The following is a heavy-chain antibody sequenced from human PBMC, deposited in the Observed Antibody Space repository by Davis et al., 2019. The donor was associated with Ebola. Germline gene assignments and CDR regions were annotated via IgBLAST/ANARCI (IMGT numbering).Heavy chain of an antibody. Sequence: PGGSLRLSCETSGFIFRNYVMSWVRQAPGKGLEWVSSINILSTYIYYADSVRGRFTISRDNAKNSLSLQMNSLRAEDTAVYYCARDGAKWELLLSADYWGQGTLVTVSS. J-gene: IGHJ4*02. V-gene: IGHV3-21*01. D-gene: IGHD1-26*01. CDR1: GFIFRNYV. CDR2: INILSTYI. CDR3: ARDGAKWELLLSADY.